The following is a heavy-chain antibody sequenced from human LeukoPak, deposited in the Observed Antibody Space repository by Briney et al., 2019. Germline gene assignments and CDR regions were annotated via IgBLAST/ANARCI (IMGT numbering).Heavy chain of an antibody. CDR1: GGSFSGYY. Sequence: SETLSLTCAVYGGSFSGYYWSWIRQPPGKGLEWIGEINHSGSTNYNPSLKSRVTISVDTSKNQFSLKLSSVTAADTAVYYCARGGWHCSSTSCYLAIGHNWFDPWGQGTLVTVSS. CDR2: INHSGST. D-gene: IGHD2-2*01. CDR3: ARGGWHCSSTSCYLAIGHNWFDP. V-gene: IGHV4-34*01. J-gene: IGHJ5*02.